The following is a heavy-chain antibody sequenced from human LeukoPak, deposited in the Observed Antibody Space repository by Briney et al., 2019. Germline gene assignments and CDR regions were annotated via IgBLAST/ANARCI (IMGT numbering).Heavy chain of an antibody. CDR3: ATASTVTTGTIHDY. CDR2: FDPEDGET. D-gene: IGHD4-17*01. V-gene: IGHV1-24*01. CDR1: GYTLTELS. Sequence: ASVKVSCKVSGYTLTELSMHWVRQAPGKGLEWMGGFDPEDGETIYAQKFQGRVTMTEDTSTDTAYMELSSLRSEDTAVYHCATASTVTTGTIHDYRGQGTLVTVSS. J-gene: IGHJ4*02.